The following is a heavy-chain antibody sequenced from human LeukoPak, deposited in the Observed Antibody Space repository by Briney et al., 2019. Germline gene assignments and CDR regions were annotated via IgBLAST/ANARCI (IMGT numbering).Heavy chain of an antibody. J-gene: IGHJ6*03. V-gene: IGHV4-39*07. CDR2: IYHSGST. D-gene: IGHD4-23*01. Sequence: PSETLSLTCTVSGGSISSSSYYWGWLRQPPGKGLEWIGSIYHSGSTYYNPSLKSRVTISVDTSKNQFSLKLSSMTAADTAVYYCARAVYYGGNSYWDYYYYMDVWGKGTTVTVSS. CDR3: ARAVYYGGNSYWDYYYYMDV. CDR1: GGSISSSSYY.